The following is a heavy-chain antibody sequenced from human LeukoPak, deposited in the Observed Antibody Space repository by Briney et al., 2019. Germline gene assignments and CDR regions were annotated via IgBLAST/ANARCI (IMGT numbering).Heavy chain of an antibody. Sequence: GGSLRLSCAASGFTFSGYPIHWVRQAPGKGLEWAAVISYDGSNKYYADSVKGRFTISRDNSKNTLYLQMNSLRAEDTAVYYCANTILTGALWGQGTLVTVSS. CDR3: ANTILTGAL. D-gene: IGHD2-2*02. V-gene: IGHV3-30-3*02. J-gene: IGHJ4*02. CDR1: GFTFSGYP. CDR2: ISYDGSNK.